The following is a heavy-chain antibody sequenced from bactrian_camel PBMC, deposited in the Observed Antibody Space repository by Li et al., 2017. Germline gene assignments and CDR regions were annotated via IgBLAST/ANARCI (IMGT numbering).Heavy chain of an antibody. J-gene: IGHJ6*01. CDR2: INNDGGMA. CDR3: VTAGERRYSDYDVMQGFGY. V-gene: IGHV3S35*01. CDR1: ELPVSDDC. Sequence: VQLVESGGGSVRAGGSLRLSCAASELPVSDDCMGWFRQSPGKGLEWVSHINNDGGMAYSADSVKGRFTISKNSAKNTVFLQMNSLKPEDTAVYYCVTAGERRYSDYDVMQGFGYWGQGTQVTVS. D-gene: IGHD4*01.